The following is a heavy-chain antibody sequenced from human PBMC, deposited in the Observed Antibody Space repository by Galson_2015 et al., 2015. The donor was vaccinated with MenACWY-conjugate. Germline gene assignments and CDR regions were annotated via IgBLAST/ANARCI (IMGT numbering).Heavy chain of an antibody. CDR1: GFTFNKAW. V-gene: IGHV3-15*01. Sequence: SLRLSCALSGFTFNKAWMSWVRQAPGKGLEWVGRFKSKSDGGTTDYAASVKGRFTMSRDDSKNTLYLQMNSLKTEDTAIYYCTTFRDGYKDYWGQGTLVTVSS. J-gene: IGHJ4*02. D-gene: IGHD5-24*01. CDR2: FKSKSDGGTT. CDR3: TTFRDGYKDY.